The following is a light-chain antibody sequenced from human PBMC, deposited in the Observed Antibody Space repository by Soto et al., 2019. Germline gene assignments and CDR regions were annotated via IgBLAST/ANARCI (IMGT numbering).Light chain of an antibody. CDR3: AAWDDSLNARV. CDR1: SSNIGSNT. J-gene: IGLJ3*02. V-gene: IGLV1-44*01. Sequence: QSVLTQPPSASGTPGQRVTISCSGSSSNIGSNTVNWYQQLPGTAPKLLIYSNNQRPSEVPDRFSGSKSGTSASLAISGLQSEDEADYYCAAWDDSLNARVFGGGTKVTVL. CDR2: SNN.